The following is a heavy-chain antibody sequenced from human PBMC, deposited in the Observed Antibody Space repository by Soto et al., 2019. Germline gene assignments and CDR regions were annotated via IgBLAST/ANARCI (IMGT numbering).Heavy chain of an antibody. CDR2: ISSGGSTK. CDR3: ARGGECFYDYVWGSYSQGAFDL. V-gene: IGHV3-11*01. CDR1: GFMFSEYY. Sequence: GGSLRLSCAASGFMFSEYYMSWSRQAPGKGLGWVSYISSGGSTKYYADSVKGRFTISRDKAKNSLSLQMSSLRAEDTAIYYCARGGECFYDYVWGSYSQGAFDLWGQGTMVTVSS. J-gene: IGHJ3*01. D-gene: IGHD3-16*01.